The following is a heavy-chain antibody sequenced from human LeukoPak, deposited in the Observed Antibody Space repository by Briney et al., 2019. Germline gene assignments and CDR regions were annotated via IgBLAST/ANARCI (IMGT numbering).Heavy chain of an antibody. V-gene: IGHV1-8*01. D-gene: IGHD6-13*01. CDR2: MNPNSGNT. CDR3: AKAPYSGRASQH. CDR1: GYTFTSYD. Sequence: GASVKVSCKASGYTFTSYDINWVRQATGQGLEWMGWMNPNSGNTGYAQKFQGRVTMTRNTSISTAYMELSSLRSEDTAVYYCAKAPYSGRASQHWGQGTLVTVSS. J-gene: IGHJ1*01.